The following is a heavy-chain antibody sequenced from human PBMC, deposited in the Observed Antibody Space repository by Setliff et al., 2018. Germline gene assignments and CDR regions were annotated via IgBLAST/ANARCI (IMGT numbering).Heavy chain of an antibody. V-gene: IGHV3-73*01. CDR1: GFTFSRSA. D-gene: IGHD4-17*01. J-gene: IGHJ4*02. CDR2: VRSRINNFAT. CDR3: ASDIHNDYDYFDY. Sequence: GESLKISCAASGFTFSRSAIHGVRQASGKGLEWVGRVRSRINNFATAYDASVKGRFIISRDDSKNTAYLQMNSLKTEDTAVYYCASDIHNDYDYFDYWGQGIQVTVSS.